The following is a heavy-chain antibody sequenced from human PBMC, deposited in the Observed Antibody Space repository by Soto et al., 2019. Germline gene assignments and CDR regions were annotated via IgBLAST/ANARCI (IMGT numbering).Heavy chain of an antibody. CDR2: IYYSGST. CDR1: GGSISSYY. D-gene: IGHD2-15*01. J-gene: IGHJ3*02. V-gene: IGHV4-59*01. Sequence: QVQLQESGPGLVKPSETLSLTCTVSGGSISSYYWSWIRQPPGKGLEWIGYIYYSGSTNYNPSLKSRVTISVDTSKNQFSLKLSSVTAADTAVYYCASSYCSGGSYYSDKPAFDIWGQGTMVTVSS. CDR3: ASSYCSGGSYYSDKPAFDI.